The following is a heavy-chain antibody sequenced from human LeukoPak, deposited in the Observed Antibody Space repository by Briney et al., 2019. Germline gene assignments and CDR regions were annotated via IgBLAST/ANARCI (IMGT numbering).Heavy chain of an antibody. Sequence: GGSLRLSCSASGFTFSSYAMHWVRQAPGKGLEYVTVISSNGGSTYYADSVKGRFTISRDNSKNTLYLQMSSQRAVGTAVYYCARVRIVGSTYDAFDIWGQGTMVTVSS. D-gene: IGHD1-26*01. V-gene: IGHV3-64D*09. CDR2: ISSNGGST. CDR1: GFTFSSYA. CDR3: ARVRIVGSTYDAFDI. J-gene: IGHJ3*02.